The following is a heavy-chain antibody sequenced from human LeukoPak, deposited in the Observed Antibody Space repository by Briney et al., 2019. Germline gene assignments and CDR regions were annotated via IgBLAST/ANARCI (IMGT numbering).Heavy chain of an antibody. V-gene: IGHV4-39*07. J-gene: IGHJ4*02. Sequence: SETLSLTCTVSGGSISSSSYYWGWIHQPPGKGLEWIGSIYYSGSTYYNPSLKGRVTISVDTSQNQFSLKLSSVAAADTAVYYCAVGYCSSTGCGDYWGQGTLVTVSS. CDR1: GGSISSSSYY. CDR2: IYYSGST. D-gene: IGHD2-2*01. CDR3: AVGYCSSTGCGDY.